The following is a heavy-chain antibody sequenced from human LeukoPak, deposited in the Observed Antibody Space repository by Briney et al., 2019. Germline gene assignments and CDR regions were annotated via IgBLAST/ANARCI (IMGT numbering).Heavy chain of an antibody. Sequence: GGSLRLSCAASGFTFSSYSMNWVRQAPGKGLECVSSISSSSSYIYYADSVKGRFTISRDNAKNSLYLQMNSLRAEDTAVYYCAREETYYDILTGYYFSSAIDYWGQGTLVTVSS. V-gene: IGHV3-21*01. CDR1: GFTFSSYS. CDR2: ISSSSSYI. J-gene: IGHJ4*02. D-gene: IGHD3-9*01. CDR3: AREETYYDILTGYYFSSAIDY.